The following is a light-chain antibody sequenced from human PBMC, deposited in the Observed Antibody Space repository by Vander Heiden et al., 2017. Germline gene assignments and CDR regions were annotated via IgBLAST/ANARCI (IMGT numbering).Light chain of an antibody. V-gene: IGKV3-20*01. CDR2: GAS. J-gene: IGKJ4*01. CDR1: QSVSSSY. CDR3: QQYGSSRRLT. Sequence: EIVLTQSPGTLSLSPGERATLSCRASQSVSSSYLAWYQQKPGQAPRLLIYGASSRATGIPDRFRGSGSGTDFTLTISRLEPEDFAVYYCQQYGSSRRLTFGGGTKVEIK.